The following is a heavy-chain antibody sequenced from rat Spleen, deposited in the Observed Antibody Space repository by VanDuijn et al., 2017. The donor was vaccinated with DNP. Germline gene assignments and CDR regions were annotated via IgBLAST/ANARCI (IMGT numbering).Heavy chain of an antibody. CDR2: ISASGGST. D-gene: IGHD5-1*01. CDR1: GFTFSYYG. V-gene: IGHV5S13*01. J-gene: IGHJ1*01. CDR3: ARGSTSIYWYFDY. Sequence: EVQLVESGGGVVQPGRSLRLSCAASGFTFSYYGMAWVRQAPKKGLEWVASISASGGSTYYRDSVKGRFTISRDNAKSTLYLQMDSLRSEDTATYYCARGSTSIYWYFDYWGPGTMVTVSS.